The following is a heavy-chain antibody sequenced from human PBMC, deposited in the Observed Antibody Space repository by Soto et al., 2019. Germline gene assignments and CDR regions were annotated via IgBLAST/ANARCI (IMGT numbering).Heavy chain of an antibody. V-gene: IGHV1-69*13. Sequence: SVKVSCKAPGGTFSSYAISWMRQAPGQGLEWMGGIIPIFGTANYAQKFQGRVTITADESTSTAYMELSSLRSEDTAVYYCARVVYDSSGYSELTSDYWGQGTLVTVSS. CDR1: GGTFSSYA. CDR3: ARVVYDSSGYSELTSDY. D-gene: IGHD3-22*01. CDR2: IIPIFGTA. J-gene: IGHJ4*02.